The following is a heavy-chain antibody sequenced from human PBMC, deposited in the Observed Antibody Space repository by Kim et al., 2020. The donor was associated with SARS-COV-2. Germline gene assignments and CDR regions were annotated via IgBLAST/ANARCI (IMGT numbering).Heavy chain of an antibody. J-gene: IGHJ4*02. Sequence: TNYNPSLKSRVTISVDTSKNQFSLKLSSVTAADTAVYYCATFDYGGKFDYWGQGTLVTVSS. CDR3: ATFDYGGKFDY. CDR2: T. V-gene: IGHV4-4*09. D-gene: IGHD4-17*01.